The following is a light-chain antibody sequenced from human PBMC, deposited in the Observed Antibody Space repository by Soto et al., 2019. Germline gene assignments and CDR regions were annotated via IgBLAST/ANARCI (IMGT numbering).Light chain of an antibody. V-gene: IGLV2-14*01. CDR1: SSDVGGYDY. CDR3: SSKRSSSTLGV. CDR2: EVT. J-gene: IGLJ3*02. Sequence: QSALTQPASVSGSPGQSITISCTGTSSDVGGYDYVSWYQQHPGKAPKLIIYEVTNRPSGVSNRFSGSKSGNTASLTISGPQPEDEAAYYCSSKRSSSTLGVFGGGTKLTVL.